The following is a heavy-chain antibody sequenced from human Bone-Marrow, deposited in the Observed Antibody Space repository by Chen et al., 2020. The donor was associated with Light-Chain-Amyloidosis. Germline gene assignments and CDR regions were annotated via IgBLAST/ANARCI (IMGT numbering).Heavy chain of an antibody. V-gene: IGHV3-9*01. Sequence: EVQLVESGGDLVQPGRSLRLSCIASGFPFDDYAMHWVRQVPGKGLEWVSVISWNSDDIGYADSVKGRFIISRDNAKNSLDLQMNSLRVEDTALYYCAKDFHFGSGTSHGALDIWGRGTMVTVSS. CDR1: GFPFDDYA. CDR2: ISWNSDDI. D-gene: IGHD3-10*01. CDR3: AKDFHFGSGTSHGALDI. J-gene: IGHJ3*02.